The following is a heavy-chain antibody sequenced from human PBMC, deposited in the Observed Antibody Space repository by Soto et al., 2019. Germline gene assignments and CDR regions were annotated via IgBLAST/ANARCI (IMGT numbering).Heavy chain of an antibody. V-gene: IGHV3-23*01. Sequence: EVQLLESGGGLVQPGGSLRLFCAASGFTFSNYSMSWVRQAPGKGLEWVSGISGRGTGTYYADSVKGRVTISRDNSKNTLSLQMNSLRVEDTATYYCARSSGYTNGWYAYWGQGILVTVSS. D-gene: IGHD6-19*01. J-gene: IGHJ4*02. CDR1: GFTFSNYS. CDR2: ISGRGTGT. CDR3: ARSSGYTNGWYAY.